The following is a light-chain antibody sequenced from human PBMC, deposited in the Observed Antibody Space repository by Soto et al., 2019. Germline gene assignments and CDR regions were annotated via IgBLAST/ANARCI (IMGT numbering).Light chain of an antibody. CDR2: DAS. CDR3: QQYNNWPPTWT. J-gene: IGKJ1*01. Sequence: GLTQSPSTLSLSPGERSTLSCISIQSVSSYLAWYQQKPGQAPRLLIYDASNRATGIPARFSGSGSGTEFTLTISSLQSEDFAVYYCQQYNNWPPTWTFGQGTKVDI. CDR1: QSVSSY. V-gene: IGKV3-11*01.